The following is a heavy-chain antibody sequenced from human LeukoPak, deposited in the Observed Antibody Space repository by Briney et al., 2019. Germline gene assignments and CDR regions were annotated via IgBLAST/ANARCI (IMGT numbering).Heavy chain of an antibody. CDR3: ARDQIAAALFDY. D-gene: IGHD6-13*01. V-gene: IGHV3-30*04. CDR1: GFTFSSYA. J-gene: IGHJ4*02. CDR2: ISYDGSNK. Sequence: GGSLRLSCAASGFTFSSYAMHWVRQAPGKGLEWVAVISYDGSNKYYADSVKGRFTIFRDNSKNTLYLQMNSLRAEDTAVYYCARDQIAAALFDYWGQGTLVTVSS.